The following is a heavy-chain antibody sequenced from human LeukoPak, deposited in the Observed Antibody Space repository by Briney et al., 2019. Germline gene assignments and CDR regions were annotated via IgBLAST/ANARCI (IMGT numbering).Heavy chain of an antibody. CDR2: IDSDGSST. V-gene: IGHV3-74*01. J-gene: IGHJ4*02. CDR1: GFTFSSYW. D-gene: IGHD3-10*01. CDR3: VRADYYYMGY. Sequence: PEGSLRLSCAASGFTFSSYWMHWVRQAPGKGLVWVSRIDSDGSSTIYADSVKGRFTISRDNAKNTLYLQMNSLRAEDTAVYHCVRADYYYMGYWGQGTLVTVSS.